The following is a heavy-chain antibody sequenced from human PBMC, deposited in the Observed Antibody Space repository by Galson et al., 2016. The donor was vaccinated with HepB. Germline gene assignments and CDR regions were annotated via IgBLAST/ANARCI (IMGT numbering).Heavy chain of an antibody. D-gene: IGHD6-19*01. J-gene: IGHJ4*02. Sequence: SVKVSCKASGGIFRNYAISWVRQAPGQGLEWMGGIIPTLSTAHYAQKFQGRVTITADESTTTAYMALSSLRSEDTAVYYCAASYNSAWYGGHWGQGTLVTVSS. CDR3: AASYNSAWYGGH. CDR1: GGIFRNYA. V-gene: IGHV1-69*13. CDR2: IIPTLSTA.